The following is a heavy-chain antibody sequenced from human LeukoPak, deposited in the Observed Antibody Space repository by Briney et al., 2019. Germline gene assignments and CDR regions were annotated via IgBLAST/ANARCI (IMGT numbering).Heavy chain of an antibody. J-gene: IGHJ4*02. CDR3: AREDSSGWYDY. Sequence: GESLKISCNGSGYSFTSYWISWVRQMPGKGLEWMGKIDPSDSYTNYSPSFQGHVTISADKSIRTAHLQWSSLKASDTAMYYCAREDSSGWYDYWGQGTLVTVSS. CDR2: IDPSDSYT. V-gene: IGHV5-10-1*01. CDR1: GYSFTSYW. D-gene: IGHD6-19*01.